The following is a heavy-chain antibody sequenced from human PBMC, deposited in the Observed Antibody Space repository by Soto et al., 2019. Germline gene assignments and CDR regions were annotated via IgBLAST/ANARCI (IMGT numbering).Heavy chain of an antibody. CDR2: INPNSGGT. CDR3: ARDVVPYDFWSGYFYYYYGMDV. CDR1: GYTSTGYY. J-gene: IGHJ6*02. D-gene: IGHD3-3*01. Sequence: GASVKVSCKASGYTSTGYYMHWVRQAPGQGLEWMGWINPNSGGTNYAQKFQGRVTMTRDTSISTAYMELSRLRSDDTAVYYCARDVVPYDFWSGYFYYYYGMDVWGQGTTVTVSS. V-gene: IGHV1-2*02.